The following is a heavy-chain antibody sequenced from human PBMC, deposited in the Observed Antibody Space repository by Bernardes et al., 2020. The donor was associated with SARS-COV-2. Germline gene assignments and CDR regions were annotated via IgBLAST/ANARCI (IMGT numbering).Heavy chain of an antibody. CDR2: IKRDGSEK. J-gene: IGHJ4*02. D-gene: IGHD4-17*01. Sequence: GGSLILSCAASGFTFSNYWMSWVRQAPGKGLEWVANIKRDGSEKYYVDSVKGRFTISRDNAKNSVYLQMNSLRAEDTAVYYCARDNLRRGDYWGQGTLVTVSS. CDR3: ARDNLRRGDY. V-gene: IGHV3-7*03. CDR1: GFTFSNYW.